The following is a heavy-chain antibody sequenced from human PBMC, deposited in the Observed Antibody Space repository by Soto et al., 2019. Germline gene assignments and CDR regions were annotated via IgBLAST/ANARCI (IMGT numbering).Heavy chain of an antibody. V-gene: IGHV3-23*01. Sequence: PGASLKISCAASGFIFENFGMSWVRQAPGKGLEWISSISGSGFKKYYADSVKGRFTISRDNSKSTVYLELNNLSAEDTAVYHCAKNQGVELVPLATVDWFDPWGQGSVVTDSS. CDR1: GFIFENFG. D-gene: IGHD1-26*01. CDR2: ISGSGFKK. J-gene: IGHJ5*02. CDR3: AKNQGVELVPLATVDWFDP.